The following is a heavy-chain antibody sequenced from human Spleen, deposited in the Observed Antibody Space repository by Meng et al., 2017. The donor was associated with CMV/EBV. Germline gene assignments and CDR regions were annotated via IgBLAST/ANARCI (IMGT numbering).Heavy chain of an antibody. CDR1: GFTFSSFA. CDR3: AKDSTSDWVTSDYYGMDV. D-gene: IGHD2/OR15-2a*01. V-gene: IGHV3-23*01. CDR2: ITWSGGTT. Sequence: GESLKISCAASGFTFSSFAMSWVRQAPGKGLEWVSSITWSGGTTYADSVKGRLTTSRDNSKNTLYLQMNSLRAEDTAIYFCAKDSTSDWVTSDYYGMDVWGQGTTVTVSS. J-gene: IGHJ6*02.